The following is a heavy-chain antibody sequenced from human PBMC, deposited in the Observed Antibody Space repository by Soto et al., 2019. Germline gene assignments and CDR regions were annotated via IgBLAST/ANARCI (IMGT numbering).Heavy chain of an antibody. CDR2: MSPNGGNT. J-gene: IGHJ4*02. V-gene: IGHV1-8*01. CDR1: GYTFTSYD. Sequence: ASVKVSCKTSGYTFTSYDINWVRQATGQGLEWMGWMSPNGGNTGYAQKFQGRVTMTRSTSISTAYMELSSLTSEDTAVYYCARVPRESSGYSTFDYWGQGTLVTVSS. D-gene: IGHD3-22*01. CDR3: ARVPRESSGYSTFDY.